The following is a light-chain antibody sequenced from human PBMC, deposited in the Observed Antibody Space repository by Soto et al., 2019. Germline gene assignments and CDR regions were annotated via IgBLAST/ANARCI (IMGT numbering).Light chain of an antibody. V-gene: IGKV4-1*01. J-gene: IGKJ2*01. Sequence: DIVMTQSPDSLAVSLGERATINCKSSQRVLYGSSNRNSLAWFQQKPGQPPKLLISWASTRESGVPDRFSGSGSGTDFTLTISSLQAEDVAVYYCQQYISPPPTFGQGTKVEIK. CDR2: WAS. CDR1: QRVLYGSSNRNS. CDR3: QQYISPPPT.